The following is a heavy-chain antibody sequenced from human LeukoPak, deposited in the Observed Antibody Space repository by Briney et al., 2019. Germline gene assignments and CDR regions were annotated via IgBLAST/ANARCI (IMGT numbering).Heavy chain of an antibody. V-gene: IGHV3-23*01. CDR1: GFTFSTYA. CDR2: IRGSGDIT. J-gene: IGHJ4*02. D-gene: IGHD6-13*01. Sequence: GGSLRLSCAAPGFTFSTYAMSWVRQAPGKGLEWVSAIRGSGDITDYADSVKGRFTISRDNSKNTLYLQMNSLRAEDTAVYYCAKDPFLSAAGRGIDYWGQGTLVTVSS. CDR3: AKDPFLSAAGRGIDY.